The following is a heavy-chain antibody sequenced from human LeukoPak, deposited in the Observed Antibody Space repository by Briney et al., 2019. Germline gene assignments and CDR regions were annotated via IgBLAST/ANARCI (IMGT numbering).Heavy chain of an antibody. CDR1: GFTFSSYS. D-gene: IGHD3-22*01. J-gene: IGHJ4*02. CDR3: AKDKDTMIVVVIATPND. CDR2: ISSSSSYI. Sequence: GGSLRLSCAASGFTFSSYSMNWVRQAPGKGLEWVSSISSSSSYIYYADSVKGRFTISRDNSKNTLYLQMNSLRAEDTAVYYCAKDKDTMIVVVIATPNDWGQGTLVTVSS. V-gene: IGHV3-21*04.